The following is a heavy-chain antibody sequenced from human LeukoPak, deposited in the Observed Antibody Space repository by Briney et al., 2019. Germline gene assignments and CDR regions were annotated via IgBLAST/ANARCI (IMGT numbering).Heavy chain of an antibody. V-gene: IGHV1-18*01. D-gene: IGHD3-22*01. CDR3: AGVSSSGYGPYWFDP. CDR2: ISAQHGQT. Sequence: ASVKVSCKTSGYSENFYGITWVRQVAGQGLEWVGWISAQHGQTEYAPNSQDRVTMTTDTYTNTAYMELRSLRSDDTAVYYCAGVSSSGYGPYWFDPWGQGTLVTVSS. CDR1: GYSENFYG. J-gene: IGHJ5*02.